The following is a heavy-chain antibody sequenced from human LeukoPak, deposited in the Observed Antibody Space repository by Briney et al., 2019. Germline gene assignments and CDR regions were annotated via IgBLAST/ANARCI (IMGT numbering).Heavy chain of an antibody. CDR3: ARRWLRFFYFDY. CDR2: IYYSGST. D-gene: IGHD5-12*01. J-gene: IGHJ4*02. CDR1: GGSISSYY. Sequence: SETLSLTCIVSGGSISSYYWSWIRQPPGKGLEWIGYIYYSGSTNYNPSLKSRVTISVDTSKNQFSLKLSSVTAADTAVYYCARRWLRFFYFDYWGQGTLVTVSS. V-gene: IGHV4-59*12.